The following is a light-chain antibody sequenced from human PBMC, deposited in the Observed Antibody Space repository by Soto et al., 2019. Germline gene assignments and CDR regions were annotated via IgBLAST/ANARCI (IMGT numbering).Light chain of an antibody. V-gene: IGKV1-8*01. CDR2: AAS. CDR3: QQYYSYPYT. J-gene: IGKJ2*01. CDR1: QGISSY. Sequence: AIRMTQSPSSFSASTGDRVTITCRASQGISSYLAWYQQKPGKAPKLLIYAASTLQSGVPSRFSGSGSGTDFNLTISCLQYEDFATYYCQQYYSYPYTFGQGTKLEIK.